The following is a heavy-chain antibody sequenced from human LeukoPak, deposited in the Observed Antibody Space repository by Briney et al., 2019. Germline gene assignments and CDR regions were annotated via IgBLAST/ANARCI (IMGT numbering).Heavy chain of an antibody. CDR3: ARGYSYGPNVLDY. Sequence: GGSLRLSCAASGFTVSSNYMSWVRQPPGKGLEGVSVIYSGGSTYYADSVKGRFTISRHNSKNTLYLQMNSLRAEDTAVYYCARGYSYGPNVLDYWGQGTLVTVSS. CDR1: GFTVSSNY. D-gene: IGHD5-18*01. CDR2: IYSGGST. V-gene: IGHV3-53*04. J-gene: IGHJ4*02.